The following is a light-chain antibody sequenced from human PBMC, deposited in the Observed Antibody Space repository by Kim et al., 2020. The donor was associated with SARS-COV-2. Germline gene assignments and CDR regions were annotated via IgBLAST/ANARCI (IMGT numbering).Light chain of an antibody. CDR1: GTNIGSNY. Sequence: GQRVSISCSRSGTNIGSNYVYWYQQLPGTAPKLLIFKNNQRPSGVPDRFSGSKSGTSASLAISGLRSEDEADYYCAAWDDSLSGRVFGGGTKLTVL. V-gene: IGLV1-47*01. CDR3: AAWDDSLSGRV. J-gene: IGLJ3*02. CDR2: KNN.